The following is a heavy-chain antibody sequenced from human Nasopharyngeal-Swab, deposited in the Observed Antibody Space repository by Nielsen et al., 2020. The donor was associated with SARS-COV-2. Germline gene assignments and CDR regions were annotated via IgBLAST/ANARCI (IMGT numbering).Heavy chain of an antibody. CDR3: TSPGYCSSTSCYPDNWFDP. J-gene: IGHJ5*02. D-gene: IGHD2-2*03. CDR2: IRSKAYGGTT. V-gene: IGHV3-49*02. Sequence: WIRQHPGKGLEWVGFIRSKAYGGTTEYAASVKGRFTISRDDSKSIAYLQMNSLKTEDTAVYYCTSPGYCSSTSCYPDNWFDPWGQGTLVTVSS.